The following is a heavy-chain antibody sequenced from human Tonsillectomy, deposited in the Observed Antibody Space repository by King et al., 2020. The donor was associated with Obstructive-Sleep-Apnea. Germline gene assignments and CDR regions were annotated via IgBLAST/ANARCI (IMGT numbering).Heavy chain of an antibody. CDR1: GYTFTSYG. Sequence: VQLVESGAEVKKPGASVKVSCKASGYTFTSYGISWVRQAPGQGLEWMGWISAYNGNTNYAQKLQGRVTMTTDTSTSKAYMELRGLGSDDTAVYYCARVVPPAGTGLGWFDPWGQGTLVTVSS. D-gene: IGHD6-13*01. J-gene: IGHJ5*02. CDR3: ARVVPPAGTGLGWFDP. CDR2: ISAYNGNT. V-gene: IGHV1-18*01.